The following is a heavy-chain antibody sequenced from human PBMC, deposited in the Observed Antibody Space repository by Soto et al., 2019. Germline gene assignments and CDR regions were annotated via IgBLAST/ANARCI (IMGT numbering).Heavy chain of an antibody. Sequence: GVAVKVSCKVSGDTLTELSMHWVRQAPGKGLEWMGGFDPEDGETIYAQKFQGRVTMTEDTSTDTAYMELSSLRSEDTAVYYCATAAYYYDSSGYLPGPFDYWGQGTLVTVSS. V-gene: IGHV1-24*01. D-gene: IGHD3-22*01. CDR1: GDTLTELS. J-gene: IGHJ4*02. CDR3: ATAAYYYDSSGYLPGPFDY. CDR2: FDPEDGET.